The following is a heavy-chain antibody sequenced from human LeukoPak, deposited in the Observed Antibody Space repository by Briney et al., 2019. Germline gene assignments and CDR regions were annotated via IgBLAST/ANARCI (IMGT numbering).Heavy chain of an antibody. CDR2: ISRSGGST. CDR3: AKLGGAVDY. Sequence: GGSLRLSCATSGFXFSNYAITWVRQAPGKGLEWVSTISRSGGSTYYADSVKGRFTISRDNSKNTLYLQMNSLRAEDTAVYYCAKLGGAVDYWGQGTLVTVSS. V-gene: IGHV3-23*01. D-gene: IGHD2-21*01. CDR1: GFXFSNYA. J-gene: IGHJ4*02.